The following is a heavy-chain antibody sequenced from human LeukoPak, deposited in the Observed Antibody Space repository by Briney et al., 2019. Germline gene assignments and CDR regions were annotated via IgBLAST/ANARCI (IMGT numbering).Heavy chain of an antibody. CDR1: GFTVSSKY. Sequence: GGSLRLSCAASGFTVSSKYMSWVRQAPGKGLEWVSAISGSGGSTYYADSVKGRFTISRDNSKNTLYLQMNSLRAEDTAVYYCAKGPPTLYDSKGDFDYWGQGTLVTVSS. J-gene: IGHJ4*02. CDR3: AKGPPTLYDSKGDFDY. V-gene: IGHV3-23*01. D-gene: IGHD3-22*01. CDR2: ISGSGGST.